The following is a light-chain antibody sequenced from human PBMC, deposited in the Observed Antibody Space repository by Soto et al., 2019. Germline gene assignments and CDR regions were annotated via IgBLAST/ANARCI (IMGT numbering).Light chain of an antibody. CDR3: QQRSNWPPLT. V-gene: IGKV3-11*01. CDR2: DAS. J-gene: IGKJ4*01. CDR1: QSISNY. Sequence: EIVLTQSQATLSLSPGERATLSCRASQSISNYLAWYQQKPGQAPRLLIYDASNRATGIPARFSGSGSGTDFTLTISSLEPEDFAVYYWQQRSNWPPLTFGGGTKVEIK.